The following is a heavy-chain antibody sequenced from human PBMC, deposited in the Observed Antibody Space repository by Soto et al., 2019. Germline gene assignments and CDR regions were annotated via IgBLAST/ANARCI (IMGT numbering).Heavy chain of an antibody. CDR3: ARGSLREQLFGMDV. CDR2: INHSGST. V-gene: IGHV4-34*01. CDR1: GGSFSGYY. J-gene: IGHJ6*02. Sequence: SQTLSLTCAVYGGSFSGYYCIWIRQPPGKGLEWIGEINHSGSTNYNPSLKSRVTISVDTSKNQFSLKLSSVTAADTAVYYCARGSLREQLFGMDVWGQGTAVTVSS. D-gene: IGHD6-13*01.